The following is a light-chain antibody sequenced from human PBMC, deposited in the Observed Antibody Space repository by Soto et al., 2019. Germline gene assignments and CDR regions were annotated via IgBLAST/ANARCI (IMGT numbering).Light chain of an antibody. CDR1: TSNIGSNY. Sequence: QSVLTQPPSASGTPGQRVTISCSGSTSNIGSNYVYWYQQLPRTAPKLLIFGNTKRPSGVPDRFSGSKSGTSASLAISGLRPDDEADYYCSSYAGSSNVFGTGTKLTVL. CDR2: GNT. CDR3: SSYAGSSNV. J-gene: IGLJ1*01. V-gene: IGLV1-47*01.